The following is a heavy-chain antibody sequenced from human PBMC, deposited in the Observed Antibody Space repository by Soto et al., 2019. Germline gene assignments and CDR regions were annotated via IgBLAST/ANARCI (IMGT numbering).Heavy chain of an antibody. Sequence: EVQLLESGGGLVQSGGSLRLSCAASGFTFRTSAMSWVRQATGKGQVWVPAINFSGTSTYYADSVKGRVTISRDNSKNTLYLQMNSLRAEDTAVYYCAKDPVWIVVAGSTFDNWGQGTLVTVSS. CDR2: INFSGTST. CDR1: GFTFRTSA. CDR3: AKDPVWIVVAGSTFDN. V-gene: IGHV3-23*01. J-gene: IGHJ4*02. D-gene: IGHD6-19*01.